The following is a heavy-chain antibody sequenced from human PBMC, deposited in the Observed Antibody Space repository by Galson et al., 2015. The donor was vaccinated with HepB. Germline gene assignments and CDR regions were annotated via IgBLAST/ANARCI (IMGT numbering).Heavy chain of an antibody. CDR2: IIPIFGTA. CDR3: ARARNPMVQGVNWFDP. D-gene: IGHD3-10*01. J-gene: IGHJ5*02. CDR1: GGTFSSYA. V-gene: IGHV1-69*13. Sequence: SVKVSCKASGGTFSSYAISWVRQAPGQGLEWMGGIIPIFGTANYAQKFQGRVTITADESTSTAYMELSSLRSEDTAVYYCARARNPMVQGVNWFDPWGQGTLVTVSS.